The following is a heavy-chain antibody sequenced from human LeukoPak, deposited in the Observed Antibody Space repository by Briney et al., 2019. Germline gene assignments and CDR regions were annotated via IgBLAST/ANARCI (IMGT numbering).Heavy chain of an antibody. D-gene: IGHD3-3*01. CDR1: GGSISSGSYY. V-gene: IGHV4-61*02. J-gene: IGHJ4*02. CDR3: ARASTYYDFSL. Sequence: PSQTLSLTCTVPGGSISSGSYYWSWIRQPAGKGLEWIGRIYTSGSTNYNPSLKSRVTISVDTSKNQFSLKLSSVTAADTAVYYCARASTYYDFSLWGQGTLVTVSS. CDR2: IYTSGST.